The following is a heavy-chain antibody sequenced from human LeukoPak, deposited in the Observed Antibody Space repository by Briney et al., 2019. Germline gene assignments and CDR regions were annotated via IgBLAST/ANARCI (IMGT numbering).Heavy chain of an antibody. J-gene: IGHJ5*02. V-gene: IGHV6-1*01. CDR1: GDSVSSNSAA. Sequence: SQTLSLTCAISGDSVSSNSAAWNWIRQSPSRGLEWLGRTYYRSKWYNDYAVSVKSRITINPDTSKNQFSPQLNSVTPEDTAVYYCARDGAPGLVTIFGVVRNWFDPWGQGTLVTVSS. CDR3: ARDGAPGLVTIFGVVRNWFDP. D-gene: IGHD3-3*01. CDR2: TYYRSKWYN.